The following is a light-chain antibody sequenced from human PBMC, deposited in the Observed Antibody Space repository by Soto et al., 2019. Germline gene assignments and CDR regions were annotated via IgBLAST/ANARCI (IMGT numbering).Light chain of an antibody. CDR1: QSVSSY. CDR3: QHYNNWPRT. J-gene: IGKJ1*01. Sequence: EIVLTQSLATLSLSPGERATLSCRASQSVSSYLAWYQQKPGQAPRLLIYDASNRATGIPARFSGSGSGTDFTLTISSLQSEDFAVYYCQHYNNWPRTFGQGTKV. V-gene: IGKV3-11*01. CDR2: DAS.